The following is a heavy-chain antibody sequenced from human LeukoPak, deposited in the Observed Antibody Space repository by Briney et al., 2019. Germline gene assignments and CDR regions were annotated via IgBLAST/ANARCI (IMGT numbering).Heavy chain of an antibody. Sequence: GGSLRLSCAASGFTFSSYGMSWVRQAPGKGLEWVSTISDSGGNTYYADSGKGRFTISRDNSKNTLYLQVDSLRAEDTAVYYCAKGGARYFDWLAIDHWGQGTLVTVSS. CDR2: ISDSGGNT. V-gene: IGHV3-23*01. CDR1: GFTFSSYG. D-gene: IGHD3-9*01. CDR3: AKGGARYFDWLAIDH. J-gene: IGHJ4*02.